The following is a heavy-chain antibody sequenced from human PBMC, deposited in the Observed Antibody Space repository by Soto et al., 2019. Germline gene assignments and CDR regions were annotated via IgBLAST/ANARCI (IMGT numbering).Heavy chain of an antibody. Sequence: QVQLVQSGAEVKKPGSSVKVSCKASGGTFSTYTITWVRQAPGQGLEWRGRNIPIIGIISYAQKLQGRVTISTDKVTCTADMELTGLRSDDTAVYYCAGDPDSHYNDSHASTDPWGQGTLVTVSS. V-gene: IGHV1-69*08. J-gene: IGHJ5*02. CDR3: AGDPDSHYNDSHASTDP. D-gene: IGHD3-16*01. CDR1: GGTFSTYT. CDR2: NIPIIGII.